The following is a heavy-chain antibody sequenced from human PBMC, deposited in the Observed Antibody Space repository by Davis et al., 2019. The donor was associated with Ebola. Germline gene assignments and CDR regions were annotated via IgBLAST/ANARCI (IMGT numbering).Heavy chain of an antibody. CDR3: VRVPGRGYSGYDPVDY. V-gene: IGHV1-8*01. D-gene: IGHD5-12*01. Sequence: ASVKVSCKASGYTFTSYDINWVRQATGQGLEWMGWMNPNSGNTGYAQKFQGRVTMTRDTSISTAYMELSSLRSEDTAVYYCVRVPGRGYSGYDPVDYWGQGTLVTVSS. J-gene: IGHJ4*02. CDR1: GYTFTSYD. CDR2: MNPNSGNT.